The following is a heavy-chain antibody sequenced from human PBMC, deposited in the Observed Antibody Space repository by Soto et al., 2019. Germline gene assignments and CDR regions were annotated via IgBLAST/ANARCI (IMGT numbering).Heavy chain of an antibody. J-gene: IGHJ4*02. Sequence: GGSLRLSCAASGFTFSSYSMNWVRQAPGKGLEWVSSISSRSSYIYYADSVKGRFTISRDNAKNSLYLQMSSLRSEDTAVYYCAKVKYSSSLSYFDYWGQGTLVTVSS. D-gene: IGHD6-6*01. V-gene: IGHV3-21*04. CDR1: GFTFSSYS. CDR2: ISSRSSYI. CDR3: AKVKYSSSLSYFDY.